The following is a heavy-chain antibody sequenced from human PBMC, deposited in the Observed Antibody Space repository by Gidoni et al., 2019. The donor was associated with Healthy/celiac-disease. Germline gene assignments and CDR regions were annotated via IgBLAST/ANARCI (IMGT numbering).Heavy chain of an antibody. CDR3: ASTDDSSGYRRYFQH. CDR1: GFTFRSYA. CDR2: ISGSGGST. V-gene: IGHV3-23*01. D-gene: IGHD3-22*01. J-gene: IGHJ1*01. Sequence: EMQLLESGGGLVQPGGSLRLSCAASGFTFRSYAMSWVRQAPGKGLEWVSAISGSGGSTYYADSVKGRFTISRDNSKNTLYLQMNSLRAEDTAVYYCASTDDSSGYRRYFQHWGQGTLVTVSS.